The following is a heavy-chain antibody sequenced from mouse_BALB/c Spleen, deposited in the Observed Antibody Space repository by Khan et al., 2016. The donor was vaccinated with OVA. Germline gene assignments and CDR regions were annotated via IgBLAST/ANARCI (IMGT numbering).Heavy chain of an antibody. D-gene: IGHD1-1*01. CDR2: ISYSGNT. Sequence: VRLKQSGPSLVKPSQTLSLTCSVTGDSITRGYWNWIRKFPGNKLDYMGYISYSGNTYCNPSLQSRISITRDTSKNQYYLQLNSVTTEDTATYYCACELRGFAYWGQGTLVTVSA. CDR1: GDSITRGY. V-gene: IGHV3-8*02. J-gene: IGHJ3*01. CDR3: ACELRGFAY.